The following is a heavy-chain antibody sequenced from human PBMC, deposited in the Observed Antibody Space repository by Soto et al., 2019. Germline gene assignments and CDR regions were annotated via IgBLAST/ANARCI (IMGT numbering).Heavy chain of an antibody. D-gene: IGHD2-15*01. V-gene: IGHV3-33*01. Sequence: PGGSLRLSCAASGFTFSSYGMHWVRQAPGKGLEWVAVIWYDGSNKYYADSVKGRFTISRDNSKNTLYLQMNSLRAEDTAVYYCARRDRGGSCFDYWGQGTLVTVSS. CDR3: ARRDRGGSCFDY. J-gene: IGHJ4*02. CDR1: GFTFSSYG. CDR2: IWYDGSNK.